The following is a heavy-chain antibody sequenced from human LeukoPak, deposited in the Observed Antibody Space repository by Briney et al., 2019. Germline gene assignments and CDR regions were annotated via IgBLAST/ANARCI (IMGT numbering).Heavy chain of an antibody. J-gene: IGHJ4*02. D-gene: IGHD2-15*01. CDR1: GGSISSGDYY. CDR2: IYYSGST. V-gene: IGHV4-30-4*01. Sequence: SETLSLTCTVSGGSISSGDYYWSWIRQPPRKGLEWIGYIYYSGSTYYNPSLKSRVTISVDTSKNQFSLKLSSVTAADTAVYYCARVGRYCSGGSCYYFDYWGQGTLVTVSS. CDR3: ARVGRYCSGGSCYYFDY.